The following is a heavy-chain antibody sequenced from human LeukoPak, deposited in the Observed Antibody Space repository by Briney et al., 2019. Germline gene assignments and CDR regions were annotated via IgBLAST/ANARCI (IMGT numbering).Heavy chain of an antibody. Sequence: GGSLRLSCAASGFTFSSYGMHWVRQAPGKGLEWVAVISYDGSNKYYADSVKGRFTISRDNSKNTLYLQMNSLRAEDTAVYYCAKGPLWYQLLPFDYWGQGTPVTVSS. D-gene: IGHD2-2*01. V-gene: IGHV3-30*18. CDR2: ISYDGSNK. CDR1: GFTFSSYG. J-gene: IGHJ4*02. CDR3: AKGPLWYQLLPFDY.